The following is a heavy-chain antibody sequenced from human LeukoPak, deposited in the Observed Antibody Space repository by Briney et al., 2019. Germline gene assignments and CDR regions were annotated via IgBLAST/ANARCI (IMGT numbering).Heavy chain of an antibody. D-gene: IGHD3-3*01. CDR2: ITWDGGNI. V-gene: IGHV3-9*03. J-gene: IGHJ4*02. CDR3: AKGYTFHGVAHDSGYFDY. CDR1: GFTFGDYT. Sequence: PGRSLRLSCVTSGFTFGDYTMHWVRQVPGKGLEWLSGITWDGGNIANADSVKGRFTISRDNAKSSLYLQMNSLRNEDMAFYFCAKGYTFHGVAHDSGYFDYWGQGTLVTVSS.